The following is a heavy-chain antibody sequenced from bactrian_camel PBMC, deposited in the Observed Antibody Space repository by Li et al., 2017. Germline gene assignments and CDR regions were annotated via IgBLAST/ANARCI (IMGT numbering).Heavy chain of an antibody. CDR1: GYTFYL. CDR2: IDSDGTI. Sequence: QVQLVESGGGSVQAGGSLSLSCASSGYTFYLMAWFRQAPGKEREGVAAIDSDGTISYADSVKGRFTGSRDNAKNTVYLQMNSLKPEDTSVYYCTKDRSYGTRNWVQSTRGQGTQVTVS. V-gene: IGHV3S1*01. J-gene: IGHJ4*01. D-gene: IGHD3*01. CDR3: TKDRSYGTRNWVQST.